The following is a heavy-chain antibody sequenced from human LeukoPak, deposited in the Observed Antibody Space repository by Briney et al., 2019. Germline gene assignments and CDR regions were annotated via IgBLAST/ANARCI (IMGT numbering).Heavy chain of an antibody. CDR1: GYTFTSYY. D-gene: IGHD6-6*01. CDR3: ARGSGYSSSWSDFDY. V-gene: IGHV1-46*01. CDR2: INPSDGST. Sequence: GASVKVSCKAPGYTFTSYYMHWVRQAPGQGLEWMGIINPSDGSTSYAQKFQGRVTMTRDTSTSTVYMELSSLRSDDTAVYYCARGSGYSSSWSDFDYWGQGTLVTVSS. J-gene: IGHJ4*02.